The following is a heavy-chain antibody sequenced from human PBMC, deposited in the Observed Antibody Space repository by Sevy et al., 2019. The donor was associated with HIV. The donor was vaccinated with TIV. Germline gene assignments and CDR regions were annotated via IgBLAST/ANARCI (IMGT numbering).Heavy chain of an antibody. V-gene: IGHV3-23*01. CDR3: AREGCTKPHDY. Sequence: GGYLRLSCAASGFTFSKYSMSWVRQPPGEGLEWVSTLSFGCGEINYADSVKGRFTISRDNSKGSVYLQMNNLGPEDTAVYYSAREGCTKPHDYWGQGTLVTVSS. J-gene: IGHJ4*02. CDR1: GFTFSKYS. CDR2: LSFGCGEI. D-gene: IGHD2-8*01.